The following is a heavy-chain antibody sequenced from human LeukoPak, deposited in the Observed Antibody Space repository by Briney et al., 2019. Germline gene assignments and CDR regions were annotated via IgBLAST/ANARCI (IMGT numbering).Heavy chain of an antibody. V-gene: IGHV1-69*13. CDR3: ARNIAAAGTFDY. CDR2: IIPIFGTA. CDR1: GGTFSSYA. D-gene: IGHD6-13*01. J-gene: IGHJ4*02. Sequence: SVTVSCTASGGTFSSYAISWVRQAPGQGLEWMGGIIPIFGTANYAQKFQGRVTITADESTSTAYMELSSLRSEDTAVYYCARNIAAAGTFDYWGQGTLVTVSS.